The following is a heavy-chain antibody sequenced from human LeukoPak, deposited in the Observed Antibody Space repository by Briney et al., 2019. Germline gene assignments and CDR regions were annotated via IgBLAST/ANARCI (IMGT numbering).Heavy chain of an antibody. CDR1: GDSVSSNSAA. Sequence: SQTLSLTCAISGDSVSSNSAAWNWIRQFPSRGLEWLGRTYYRSKWYNDYAVSVKSRITINPDTSKNQFSLQLNSVTPEDTAVYYCARALTSGLIQLSVGYYYYGMDVWGQGTTVTVSS. J-gene: IGHJ6*02. CDR3: ARALTSGLIQLSVGYYYYGMDV. D-gene: IGHD5-18*01. V-gene: IGHV6-1*01. CDR2: TYYRSKWYN.